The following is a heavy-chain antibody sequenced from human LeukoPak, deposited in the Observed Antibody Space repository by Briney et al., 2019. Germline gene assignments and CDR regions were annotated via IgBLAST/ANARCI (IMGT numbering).Heavy chain of an antibody. J-gene: IGHJ6*02. D-gene: IGHD3-9*01. CDR1: GYTFTSYG. V-gene: IGHV1-18*01. CDR3: ARDSKYLRYFDWLWDYYYGMDV. Sequence: ASVKVSCKASGYTFTSYGISWVRQAPGQGLEWMGWISAYNGNTNYAQKLQGRVTMTTDTSTSTAYMELRSLRSDDTAVYYCARDSKYLRYFDWLWDYYYGMDVWGQGTTVTVSS. CDR2: ISAYNGNT.